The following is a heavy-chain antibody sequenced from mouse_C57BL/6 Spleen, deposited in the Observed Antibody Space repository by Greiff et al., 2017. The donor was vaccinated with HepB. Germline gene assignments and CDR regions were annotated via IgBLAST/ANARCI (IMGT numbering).Heavy chain of an antibody. CDR1: GYTFTSYG. D-gene: IGHD2-4*01. CDR2: IYPRSGNT. CDR3: AREGDYDGGFYAMDY. Sequence: VQLQQSGAELARPGASVKLSCKASGYTFTSYGISWVKQRTGQGLEWIGEIYPRSGNTYYNEKFKGKATLTADKSSSTAYMELRSLTSEDSAVYFCAREGDYDGGFYAMDYWGQGTSVTVSS. V-gene: IGHV1-81*01. J-gene: IGHJ4*01.